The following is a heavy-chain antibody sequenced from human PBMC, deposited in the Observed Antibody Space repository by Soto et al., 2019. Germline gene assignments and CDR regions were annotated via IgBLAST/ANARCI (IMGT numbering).Heavy chain of an antibody. CDR3: ARDRYSGRLFDF. D-gene: IGHD5-12*01. CDR2: IKSDGSDK. Sequence: GGSLRLSCAASGFTFSNYWMSWVRQAPGMGLEWVANIKSDGSDKYYVDSVKGRFTISRDNTKNSLSLQMNSLRAEDTAVYYCARDRYSGRLFDFWGQGTMVTVS. V-gene: IGHV3-7*03. CDR1: GFTFSNYW. J-gene: IGHJ3*01.